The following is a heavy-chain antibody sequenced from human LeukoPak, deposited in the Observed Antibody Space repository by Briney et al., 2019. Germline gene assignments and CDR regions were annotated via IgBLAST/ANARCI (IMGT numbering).Heavy chain of an antibody. CDR3: ARGSRSSSWYYY. D-gene: IGHD6-13*01. V-gene: IGHV1-69*04. Sequence: GASVKVSCKASGGTFSSYAISWVRQAPGQGLEWMGRIIPILGIANYAQKFQGRVTITADKSTSTAYMELRSLRSDDTAVYYCARGSRSSSWYYYWGQGTLVTVSS. CDR2: IIPILGIA. CDR1: GGTFSSYA. J-gene: IGHJ4*02.